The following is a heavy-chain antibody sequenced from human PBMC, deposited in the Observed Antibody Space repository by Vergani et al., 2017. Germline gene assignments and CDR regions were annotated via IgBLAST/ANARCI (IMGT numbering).Heavy chain of an antibody. D-gene: IGHD6-19*01. Sequence: QVQLQQWGAGLLKPSETLSLTCAVYGGSFSGYYWSWIRQPPGKGLEWIGEINHSGSTNYNPSLKSPVTISVDTSKNQFSLKLSSVTAADTAVYYCARGRSSGWYFYYFDYWGQGTLVTVSS. CDR1: GGSFSGYY. V-gene: IGHV4-34*01. CDR2: INHSGST. CDR3: ARGRSSGWYFYYFDY. J-gene: IGHJ4*02.